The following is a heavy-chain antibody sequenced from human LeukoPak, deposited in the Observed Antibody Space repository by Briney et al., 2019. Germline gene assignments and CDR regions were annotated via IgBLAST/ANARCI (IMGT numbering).Heavy chain of an antibody. V-gene: IGHV3-23*01. CDR3: AKLLWIQLWSFDY. Sequence: GGSLRRSCAASGFTFSSYAMSWVRQAPGKGLEWVSAISGSGGSTYYADSVKGRFTISRDNSKNTLYLQMNSLRAEDTAVYYCAKLLWIQLWSFDYWGQGTLVTVSS. CDR1: GFTFSSYA. D-gene: IGHD5-18*01. CDR2: ISGSGGST. J-gene: IGHJ4*02.